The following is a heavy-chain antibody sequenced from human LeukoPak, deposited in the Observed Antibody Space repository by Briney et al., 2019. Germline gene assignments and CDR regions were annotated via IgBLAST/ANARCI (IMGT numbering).Heavy chain of an antibody. CDR1: GGSISSGGYY. J-gene: IGHJ6*03. CDR3: ARVASWFGELLNSGLYYYYYMDV. D-gene: IGHD3-10*01. V-gene: IGHV4-31*03. Sequence: SETLSLTCTVSGGSISSGGYYWSWIRQHPGKGLEWIGEIIHFGSTNYNPSLKSRVTISVDTSKNQFSLKLSSVTAADTAVYYCARVASWFGELLNSGLYYYYYMDVWGKGTTVTVSS. CDR2: IIHFGST.